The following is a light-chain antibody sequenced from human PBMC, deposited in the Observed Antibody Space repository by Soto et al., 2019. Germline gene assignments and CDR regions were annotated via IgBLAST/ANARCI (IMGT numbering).Light chain of an antibody. Sequence: QSVLTQPPSVSGAPGQRVTISCTGSSSNIGAGYDVQWYQQLPGTAPRLLIHANSNRPSRVPDRLSGSKSGTSGSLAITGLQAEDEGDYYCQSYDNSLSGLVVGGGTKVTVL. J-gene: IGLJ3*02. V-gene: IGLV1-40*01. CDR2: ANS. CDR1: SSNIGAGYD. CDR3: QSYDNSLSGLV.